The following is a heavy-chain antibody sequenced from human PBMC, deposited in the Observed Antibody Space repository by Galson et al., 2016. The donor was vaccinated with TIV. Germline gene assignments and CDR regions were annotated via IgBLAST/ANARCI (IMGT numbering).Heavy chain of an antibody. CDR3: ARPRHYYDTSGIFDY. CDR2: IRYDGSNK. D-gene: IGHD3-22*01. Sequence: SLRLSCAASGFTFRSHGMHWVRQAPGKGLEWVAYIRYDGSNKYYADSVTGRFTISRDNSKNTLYMEMHSLRADDTAVYYCARPRHYYDTSGIFDYWGQGTLVTVSS. V-gene: IGHV3-30*02. CDR1: GFTFRSHG. J-gene: IGHJ4*02.